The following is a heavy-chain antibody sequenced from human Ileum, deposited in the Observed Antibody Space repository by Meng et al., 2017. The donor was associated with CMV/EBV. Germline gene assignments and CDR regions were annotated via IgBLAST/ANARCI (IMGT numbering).Heavy chain of an antibody. Sequence: HVTLQGSGPRLVGPSETLSLTCTVSDGSISPYCWNWIRQSPVMGLEWVGFLCHDGHTHSNPSLKSRLAMSIDTSKSQISLRLMSVTAADTAIYYCARWGNAVRGFDYWGRGVLVTVSS. CDR2: LCHDGHT. CDR3: ARWGNAVRGFDY. CDR1: DGSISPYC. J-gene: IGHJ4*01. V-gene: IGHV4-59*01. D-gene: IGHD7-27*01.